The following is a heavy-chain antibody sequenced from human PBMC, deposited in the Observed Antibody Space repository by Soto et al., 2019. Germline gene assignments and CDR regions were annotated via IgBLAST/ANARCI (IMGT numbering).Heavy chain of an antibody. CDR1: GGSISSNNW. CDR3: ARAFYDAYYYYGMDV. V-gene: IGHV4-4*02. J-gene: IGHJ6*02. Sequence: VHLQESGPGLVKPSGTLSLTCGVSGGSISSNNWWIWLRQPPGKGLEWIGEIFHSGSTKYNPSLKSRVTISVEKSKSLFSVRLSSVSAADTAVYYCARAFYDAYYYYGMDVWGQGTTVTVSS. D-gene: IGHD3-22*01. CDR2: IFHSGST.